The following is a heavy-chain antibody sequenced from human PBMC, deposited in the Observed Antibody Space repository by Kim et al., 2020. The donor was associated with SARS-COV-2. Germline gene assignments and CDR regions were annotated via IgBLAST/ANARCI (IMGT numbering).Heavy chain of an antibody. V-gene: IGHV3-72*01. CDR3: ARIRGIYGE. D-gene: IGHD4-17*01. CDR2: TKNKDYSYTT. Sequence: GGSLRLSCAASGFTFSDHFVDWVRQAPGKGLEWVGHTKNKDYSYTTEYAASVKGRFTISRDDSKNSLYLQMNSLKTEDTAVYYCARIRGIYGEWGQGTLVTVSS. CDR1: GFTFSDHF. J-gene: IGHJ4*02.